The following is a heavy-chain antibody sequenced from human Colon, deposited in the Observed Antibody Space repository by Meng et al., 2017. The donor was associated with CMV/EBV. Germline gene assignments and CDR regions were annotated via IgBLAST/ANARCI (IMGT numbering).Heavy chain of an antibody. CDR2: IKAGSGYT. D-gene: IGHD3-10*01. CDR3: ASPPHNYYALHDYSLGFFDY. CDR1: SYA. V-gene: IGHV1-3*01. J-gene: IGHJ4*02. Sequence: SYAMHWMRRARRQRLKWLGWIKAGSGYTLNTHKLEDRKSRTRDTRASAVYMQLSSLTSEDTAVSYCASPPHNYYALHDYSLGFFDYWGQGTLVTVSS.